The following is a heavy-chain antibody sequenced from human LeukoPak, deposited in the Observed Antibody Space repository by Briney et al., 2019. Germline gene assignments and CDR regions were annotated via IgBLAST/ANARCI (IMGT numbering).Heavy chain of an antibody. CDR2: INWNGGST. D-gene: IGHD5-24*01. V-gene: IGHV3-20*04. J-gene: IGHJ4*02. CDR1: GFTFDDYG. Sequence: GGSLRLSCAASGFTFDDYGMSWVRQAPGKGLEWVSGINWNGGSTGYADSVKGRFTISRDNAKNSLYLQMNSLRAEDTALYYCAREGDGYNIGGPPIDYWGQGTLVTVSS. CDR3: AREGDGYNIGGPPIDY.